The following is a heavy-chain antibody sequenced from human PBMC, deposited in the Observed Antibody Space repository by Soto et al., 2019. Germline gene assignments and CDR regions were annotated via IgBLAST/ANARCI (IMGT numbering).Heavy chain of an antibody. J-gene: IGHJ6*03. V-gene: IGHV3-11*01. D-gene: IGHD1-7*01. CDR1: GFTFSDYY. Sequence: GGSLRLSCAASGFTFSDYYMSWIRQAPGKGLEWVSYISSSGSTIYYADSVKGRFTISRDNAKNSLYLQMNSLRAEDTAVYYCARPRLGTPFYYYMDVWGKGTTVTVSS. CDR3: ARPRLGTPFYYYMDV. CDR2: ISSSGSTI.